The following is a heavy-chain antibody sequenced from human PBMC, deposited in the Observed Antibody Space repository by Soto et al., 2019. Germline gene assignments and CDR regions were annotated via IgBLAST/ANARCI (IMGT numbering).Heavy chain of an antibody. D-gene: IGHD2-21*02. CDR1: GYSFTNYW. CDR2: IYPGDSDT. Sequence: GKSLKISCKGSGYSFTNYWIGWVRQMPGKGLEWMGVIYPGDSDTRYSPSFQGQVNISADKSISTAYLQWSSLRASDTAMYYCAIGGDWYFFDIWAQGTMVTVSS. CDR3: AIGGDWYFFDI. J-gene: IGHJ3*02. V-gene: IGHV5-51*01.